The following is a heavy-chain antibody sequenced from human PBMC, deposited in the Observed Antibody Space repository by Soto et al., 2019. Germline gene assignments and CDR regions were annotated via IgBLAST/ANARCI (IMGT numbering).Heavy chain of an antibody. Sequence: GGSLRLSCVDSGLSFSVYAFNWVRQAPGKGLEWVSTIGSPDQTYYADSVKGRFTISRDNSKSTVYMHMSSLRAEDTAVYYCARGDYYDTSGPFSDAFDFWGQGTMVTVSS. D-gene: IGHD3-22*01. CDR2: IGSPDQT. V-gene: IGHV3-23*01. CDR3: ARGDYYDTSGPFSDAFDF. J-gene: IGHJ3*01. CDR1: GLSFSVYA.